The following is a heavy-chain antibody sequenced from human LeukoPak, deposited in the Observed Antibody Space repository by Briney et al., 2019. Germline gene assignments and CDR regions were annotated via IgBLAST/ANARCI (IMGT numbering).Heavy chain of an antibody. CDR3: ARSGYYSSGTYYNVDY. CDR2: IYYSGST. Sequence: SETLSLTCTVSGGSISSGYYYWSWIRQPPGKGLEYIGYIYYSGSTYYNPSLKSRVTISVDTSKNQFSLKLSSVTAADTAVYYCARSGYYSSGTYYNVDYWGQGTLVTVSS. V-gene: IGHV4-30-4*01. D-gene: IGHD3-10*01. CDR1: GGSISSGYYY. J-gene: IGHJ4*02.